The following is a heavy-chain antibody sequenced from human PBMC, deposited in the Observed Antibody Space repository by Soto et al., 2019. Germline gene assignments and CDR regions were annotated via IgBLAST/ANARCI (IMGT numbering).Heavy chain of an antibody. V-gene: IGHV1-3*01. CDR1: GYTFTSYA. CDR3: ARNLMDYHILTGYYMAYYFEY. CDR2: INAGNGNT. J-gene: IGHJ4*02. D-gene: IGHD3-9*01. Sequence: GASVKVSCKASGYTFTSYAMHWVRQAPGQRLEWMGWINAGNGNTKFSQKFQGRVTITRDTSASTAYMELSSLRSEDTAVYYCARNLMDYHILTGYYMAYYFEYWGQGTLVTVSS.